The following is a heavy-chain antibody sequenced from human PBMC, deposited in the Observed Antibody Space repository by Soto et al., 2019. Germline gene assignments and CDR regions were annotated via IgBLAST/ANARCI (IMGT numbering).Heavy chain of an antibody. CDR1: GGSIRSYY. V-gene: IGHV4-59*01. D-gene: IGHD5-18*01. CDR2: IFYSGST. J-gene: IGHJ4*02. Sequence: SETLSLTCTVSGGSIRSYYWTWIRQPPGKGLEWLGYIFYSGSTFYNPSLKSRVTISIHTSKSQFSLQLTSVTAADTAVYYCARGAADTAMVDSWGQGTLVTVSS. CDR3: ARGAADTAMVDS.